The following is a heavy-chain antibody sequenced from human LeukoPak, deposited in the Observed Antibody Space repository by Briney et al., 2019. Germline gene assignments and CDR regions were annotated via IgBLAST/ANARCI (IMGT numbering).Heavy chain of an antibody. CDR3: AKERDSRGYFDY. V-gene: IGHV3-23*01. D-gene: IGHD3-22*01. CDR1: RFTFSNYD. J-gene: IGHJ4*02. Sequence: PGASVTLSCAASRFTFSNYDMRGARQAPGKGLVGLTYYSGSGGSRYHPDTVNGRFTISRDNSKNTLYMQMNNLRAEDTAVYYCAKERDSRGYFDYWGQGTLVTVSS. CDR2: YSGSGGSR.